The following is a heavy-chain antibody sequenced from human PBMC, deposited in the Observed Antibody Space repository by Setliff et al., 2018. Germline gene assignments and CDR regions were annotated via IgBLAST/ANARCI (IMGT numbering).Heavy chain of an antibody. CDR2: IIPILGIA. CDR1: GGTFSSYA. J-gene: IGHJ5*02. D-gene: IGHD3-22*01. CDR3: ARGVGYDTSAYYSFLDL. V-gene: IGHV1-69*10. Sequence: SVKVSCKASGGTFSSYAISWVRQAPGQGLEWMGGIIPILGIANYAQKFQGRVTITADKSTNILYMDLSSLRSEDTAVYYCARGVGYDTSAYYSFLDLWGQGALVTVSS.